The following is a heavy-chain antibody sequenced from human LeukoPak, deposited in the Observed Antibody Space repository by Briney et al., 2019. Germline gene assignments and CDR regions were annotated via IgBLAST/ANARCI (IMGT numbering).Heavy chain of an antibody. D-gene: IGHD5-18*01. CDR2: IKRNFEGATQ. CDR1: GFILGNAW. Sequence: GGSLRLSCAASGFILGNAWMSWVRQAPGKGLEWVAHIKRNFEGATQHYAASVNGRFTISKDESKNIVFLQMSSLRTEDTAVYFCTTEGFTYGHHSFDSWGQGTLVTVSS. CDR3: TTEGFTYGHHSFDS. J-gene: IGHJ4*02. V-gene: IGHV3-15*06.